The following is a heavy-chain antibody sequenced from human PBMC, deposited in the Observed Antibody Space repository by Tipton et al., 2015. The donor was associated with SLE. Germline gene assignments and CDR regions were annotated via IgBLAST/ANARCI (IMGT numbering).Heavy chain of an antibody. CDR3: AGGGYYGSGSYYGGWFDP. Sequence: TLSLTCTVSGGSITTYYWSWIRQPPGKGLEWIGYIYSSGSTNYNPSLKSRVTLSLDTSKNQFSLHLRSVTAADTAVYYCAGGGYYGSGSYYGGWFDPWGQGTLVTVSS. CDR1: GGSITTYY. V-gene: IGHV4-4*08. D-gene: IGHD3-10*01. J-gene: IGHJ5*02. CDR2: IYSSGST.